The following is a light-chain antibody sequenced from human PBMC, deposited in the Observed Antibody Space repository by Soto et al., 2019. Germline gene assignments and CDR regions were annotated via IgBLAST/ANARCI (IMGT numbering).Light chain of an antibody. V-gene: IGKV1-5*01. Sequence: DIQRTQSPSTLSAPIVDIVTITCRASQSISNKLAWYQQTPGKAPKLLIYDASSLESGVPSRFSCSGSGTEFTLTVSSLQPDDFSTYYCQQYSSYWTFGQGTKVDIK. CDR1: QSISNK. J-gene: IGKJ1*01. CDR2: DAS. CDR3: QQYSSYWT.